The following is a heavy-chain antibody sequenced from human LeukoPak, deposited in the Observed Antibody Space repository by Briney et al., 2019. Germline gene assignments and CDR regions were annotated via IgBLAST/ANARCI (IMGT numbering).Heavy chain of an antibody. Sequence: SETLSHTCTVSGGSISSYYWSWIRQPAGKGLEWIGRIYTSGSTNYNPSLKSRVTISVDTSKNQFSLKLSSVTAADTAVYYCARDNGCSTSCSDAFDIWGQGTMVTVSS. CDR3: ARDNGCSTSCSDAFDI. J-gene: IGHJ3*02. V-gene: IGHV4-4*07. CDR2: IYTSGST. CDR1: GGSISSYY. D-gene: IGHD2-2*01.